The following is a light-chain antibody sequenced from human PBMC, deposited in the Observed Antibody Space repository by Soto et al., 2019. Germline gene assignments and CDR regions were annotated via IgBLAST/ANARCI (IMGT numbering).Light chain of an antibody. CDR1: QDIDNS. J-gene: IGKJ5*01. CDR2: AVS. Sequence: IQLTPSPSSLSASVGETVTITCRARQDIDNSLNWYQHKPGKAPKLLVYAVSFLETGVPSRFSGRGSGTVFSLTINSLQSDDFATYYCQQHDGRPTMTFGQGTRLDSK. V-gene: IGKV1-33*01. CDR3: QQHDGRPTMT.